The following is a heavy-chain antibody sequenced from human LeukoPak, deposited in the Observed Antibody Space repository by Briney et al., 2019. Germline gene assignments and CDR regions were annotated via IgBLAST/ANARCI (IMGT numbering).Heavy chain of an antibody. D-gene: IGHD3-22*01. CDR3: AKDGGRYYDSSGYRGDY. V-gene: IGHV3-23*01. J-gene: IGHJ4*02. Sequence: GGSLRLSCAASGFTFSSYAMRWVRQAPGKGLEWVSAISGSGGSTYYADSVKGRFTISRDNSKNTLYLQMNSLRAEDTAVYYCAKDGGRYYDSSGYRGDYWGQGTLVTVSS. CDR1: GFTFSSYA. CDR2: ISGSGGST.